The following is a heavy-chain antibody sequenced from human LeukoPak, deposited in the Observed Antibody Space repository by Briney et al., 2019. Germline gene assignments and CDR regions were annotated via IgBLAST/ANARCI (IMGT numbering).Heavy chain of an antibody. CDR1: GFTFTTTT. CDR3: AKGGRSRFDF. D-gene: IGHD2-15*01. V-gene: IGHV3-7*01. Sequence: GGSLRLSCVGSGFTFTTTTMSWVRQAPGKGLEWVASMKEDGSEERYVDSVKGRFTISIDNAKNSLFLQLDSLRVEDTALYDCAKGGRSRFDFWGQGSLVTVSS. J-gene: IGHJ4*02. CDR2: MKEDGSEE.